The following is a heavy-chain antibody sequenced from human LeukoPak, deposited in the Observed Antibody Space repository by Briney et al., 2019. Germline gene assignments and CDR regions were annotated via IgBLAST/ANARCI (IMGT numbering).Heavy chain of an antibody. V-gene: IGHV4-59*01. CDR2: ISSGGST. J-gene: IGHJ4*02. CDR3: ARGDDYKSTLFDY. D-gene: IGHD5-12*01. Sequence: SETLSLTCTVSGASTTRYFWNWIRQPPGKELEWIGYISSGGSTNYNPSLKSRVTISIDTYKNQFSLKLTSATAADTAVYYCARGDDYKSTLFDYWGQGTLVTVSS. CDR1: GASTTRYF.